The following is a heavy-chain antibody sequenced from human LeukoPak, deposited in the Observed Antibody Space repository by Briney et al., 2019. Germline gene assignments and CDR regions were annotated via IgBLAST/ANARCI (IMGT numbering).Heavy chain of an antibody. CDR3: ARSGLSYGDPGSNAFDI. CDR1: GCIFTDYP. CDR2: ITPFNGNT. J-gene: IGHJ3*02. V-gene: IGHV1-45*02. D-gene: IGHD4-17*01. Sequence: ASVKVSCKASGCIFTDYPMDWVRQAPGQRLEWMGWITPFNGNTNYAQKFQDRVTITRDRSMSTAYMELSSLRSEDTAMYYCARSGLSYGDPGSNAFDIWGQGTMVTVSS.